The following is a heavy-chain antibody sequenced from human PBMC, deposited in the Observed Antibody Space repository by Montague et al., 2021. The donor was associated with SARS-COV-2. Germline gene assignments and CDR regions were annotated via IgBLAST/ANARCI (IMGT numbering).Heavy chain of an antibody. D-gene: IGHD3-10*01. CDR1: GFTFGNYC. Sequence: SLRLSCAASGFTFGNYCMSWVRQAPGKGLEWVSGINWNGGSTGYADSVKGRFTISSDNAKNSLYLQMNRLRAEDTALYYCARDLEWFGELVDAFDIWGQGTMVTVSS. CDR3: ARDLEWFGELVDAFDI. CDR2: INWNGGST. J-gene: IGHJ3*02. V-gene: IGHV3-20*04.